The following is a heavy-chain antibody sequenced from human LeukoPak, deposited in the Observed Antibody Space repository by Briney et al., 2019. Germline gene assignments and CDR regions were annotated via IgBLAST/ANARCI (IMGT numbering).Heavy chain of an antibody. CDR3: ARLWFGELF. D-gene: IGHD3-10*01. J-gene: IGHJ4*02. CDR1: GFTFSSYS. CDR2: ISSTSSSI. Sequence: GGSLRLSCAASGFTFSSYSMTWVRQAPGKGLEWVSYISSTSSSIYYADSVKGRFTISRDKAKNSLYLQMNSLRDEDTAVYYCARLWFGELFWGQGTLVTVSS. V-gene: IGHV3-48*02.